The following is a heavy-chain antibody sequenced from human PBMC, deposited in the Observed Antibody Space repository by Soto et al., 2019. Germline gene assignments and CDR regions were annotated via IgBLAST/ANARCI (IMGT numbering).Heavy chain of an antibody. V-gene: IGHV3-21*01. CDR3: ARLAYSSSLGYRYFDY. D-gene: IGHD6-6*01. J-gene: IGHJ4*02. Sequence: GGSLRLSCAASGFTFSSYSMNWVRQAPGKGLEWVSSINSSRSYIYYADSVKGRFTISRDNAKNSLYLQMNSLRAEDTAVYYCARLAYSSSLGYRYFDYWGQGTLVTVSS. CDR2: INSSRSYI. CDR1: GFTFSSYS.